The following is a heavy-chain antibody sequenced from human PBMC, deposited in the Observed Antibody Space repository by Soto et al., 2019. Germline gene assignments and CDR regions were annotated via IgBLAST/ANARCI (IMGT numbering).Heavy chain of an antibody. D-gene: IGHD2-21*01. CDR1: GGTFSTYS. Sequence: QVQLVQSGAEVKKPGSSVKVSCQDSGGTFSTYSMFWVRQAPGQGLEWMGRIIPILGIANYAQKFQDRVTITADKSTSTAYMELSSLRSEDTALYFCTIGSWSGEVFDIWGQGTMVTVSS. J-gene: IGHJ3*02. CDR2: IIPILGIA. CDR3: TIGSWSGEVFDI. V-gene: IGHV1-69*02.